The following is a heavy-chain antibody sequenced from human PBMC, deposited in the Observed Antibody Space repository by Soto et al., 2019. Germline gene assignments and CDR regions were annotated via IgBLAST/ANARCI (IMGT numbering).Heavy chain of an antibody. Sequence: ASVKVSCKASGYTFTGYYIHWVRQAPGQGLEWMGWVNPNSGGTNYAQKFQGWVTMTRDTSISTAYMELSRLRSDDTAVYYCVTSRVSVAVAGETEYYFDYWG. CDR3: VTSRVSVAVAGETEYYFDY. CDR2: VNPNSGGT. V-gene: IGHV1-2*04. D-gene: IGHD6-19*01. CDR1: GYTFTGYY. J-gene: IGHJ4*01.